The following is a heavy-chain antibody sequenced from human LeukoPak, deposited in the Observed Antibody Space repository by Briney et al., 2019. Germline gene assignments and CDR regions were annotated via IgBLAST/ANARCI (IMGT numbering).Heavy chain of an antibody. V-gene: IGHV3-74*01. CDR3: ARDIRYSSGFFDY. Sequence: GGSLRLSCGASGFRFSNHWLHWVRQAPGKGLLWVARINTDGSLTNYADSVKGRFTISRDNAKNSLYLQMNSLRAEDTAVYYCARDIRYSSGFFDYWGQGTLVTVSS. J-gene: IGHJ4*02. CDR2: INTDGSLT. D-gene: IGHD6-19*01. CDR1: GFRFSNHW.